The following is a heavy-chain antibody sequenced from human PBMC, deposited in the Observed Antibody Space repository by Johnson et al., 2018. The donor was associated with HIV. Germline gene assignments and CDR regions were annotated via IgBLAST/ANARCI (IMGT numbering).Heavy chain of an antibody. CDR2: IRYDGSNK. Sequence: QVHLVESGGGVVQPGRSLRLSCAASGFTFSSYGMHWVRQAPGKGLEWVAFIRYDGSNKYYADSVKGRFTIPRDNSKNTLYLQMNSLRAEDTAVYYCAIIPPGGAGKGADAFDIWGQGTMVTVSS. CDR1: GFTFSSYG. D-gene: IGHD1-26*01. CDR3: AIIPPGGAGKGADAFDI. V-gene: IGHV3-30*02. J-gene: IGHJ3*02.